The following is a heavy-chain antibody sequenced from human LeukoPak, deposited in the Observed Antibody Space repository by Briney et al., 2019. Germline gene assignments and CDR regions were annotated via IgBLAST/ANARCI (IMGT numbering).Heavy chain of an antibody. J-gene: IGHJ4*02. CDR2: TYYSGST. CDR1: GGSISSSSYY. D-gene: IGHD4-17*01. CDR3: ARHVAHSTVTPFDY. Sequence: SETLSLTCTVSGGSISSSSYYWGWIRQPPGKGLEWIGSTYYSGSTYYNPSLKSRVTISVDTSKNQFSLKLSSVTAADTAVYYCARHVAHSTVTPFDYWGQGTLVTVSS. V-gene: IGHV4-39*01.